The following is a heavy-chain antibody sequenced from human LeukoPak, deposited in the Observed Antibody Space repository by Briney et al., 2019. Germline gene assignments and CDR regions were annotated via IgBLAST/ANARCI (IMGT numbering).Heavy chain of an antibody. CDR3: ARRSGSYSADFDF. Sequence: GGSLRLSCAVSGFTFSSYWMSWVRQAPGKGLEWVANIKQDGSEKQYADSVKGRFTISRDNAKKSLYLQMSSLRAEDTAVYYCARRSGSYSADFDFWGQGTLVTVSS. D-gene: IGHD3-10*01. CDR2: IKQDGSEK. V-gene: IGHV3-7*01. J-gene: IGHJ4*02. CDR1: GFTFSSYW.